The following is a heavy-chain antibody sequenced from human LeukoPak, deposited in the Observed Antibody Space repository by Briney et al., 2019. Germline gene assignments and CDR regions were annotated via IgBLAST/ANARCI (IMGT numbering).Heavy chain of an antibody. CDR2: IYPGDSDT. D-gene: IGHD3-10*01. CDR1: GYSFTTYW. J-gene: IGHJ3*02. Sequence: GESLKISCKGSGYSFTTYWIGWVRQMPGKGLEWMGIIYPGDSDTRCSPSFQGQVTISADKSISTAYLQWSSLKASGTAMYYCASPGSGSSNAFDIWGQGTMVTVSS. V-gene: IGHV5-51*01. CDR3: ASPGSGSSNAFDI.